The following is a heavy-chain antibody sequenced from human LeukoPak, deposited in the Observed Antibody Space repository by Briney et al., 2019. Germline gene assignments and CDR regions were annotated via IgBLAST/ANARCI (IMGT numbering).Heavy chain of an antibody. CDR2: IYYSGST. V-gene: IGHV4-59*13. D-gene: IGHD6-13*01. Sequence: SSETLSLTCTVSGASISDYYWNWIRQPPGKGLEWIGYIYYSGSTNYNPSLKSRVTISVDTSKSQFSLKLSSVTAADTAVYYCARAKAAAGIDYFDYWGQGTLVTVSS. CDR1: GASISDYY. J-gene: IGHJ4*02. CDR3: ARAKAAAGIDYFDY.